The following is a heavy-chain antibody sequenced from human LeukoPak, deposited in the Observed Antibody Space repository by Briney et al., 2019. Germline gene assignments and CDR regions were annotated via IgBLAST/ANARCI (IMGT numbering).Heavy chain of an antibody. J-gene: IGHJ4*02. D-gene: IGHD5-24*01. V-gene: IGHV3-21*01. Sequence: GGSLRLSCAASEFTYGMNWVRQAPGKGLECVSAISSSGSNTYYADSVKGRFTFSRDNARNTLYLQMNSLRAEDTAVYYCARDGDGYNFDFWGQGALVTVSS. CDR2: ISSSGSNT. CDR1: EFTYG. CDR3: ARDGDGYNFDF.